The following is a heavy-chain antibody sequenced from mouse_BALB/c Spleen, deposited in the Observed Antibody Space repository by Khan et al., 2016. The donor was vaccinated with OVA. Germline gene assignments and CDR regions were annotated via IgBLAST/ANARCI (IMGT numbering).Heavy chain of an antibody. CDR3: ARGGYSSWAY. D-gene: IGHD1-3*01. Sequence: VQLKQSGTVLARPGASVSMSCKASGYSFTSYLIHWVKQRPGQGLDWIGDVYPGNGDITYTQQFKDKAKLTAGTSANTAFLELSSLTNEASAVYDCARGGYSSWAYGGQGTLVTVS. CDR2: VYPGNGDI. V-gene: IGHV1-5*01. CDR1: GYSFTSYL. J-gene: IGHJ3*01.